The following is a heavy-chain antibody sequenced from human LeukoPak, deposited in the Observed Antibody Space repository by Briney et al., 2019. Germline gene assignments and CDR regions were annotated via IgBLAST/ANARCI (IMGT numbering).Heavy chain of an antibody. Sequence: PSETLSLTCAVYGGSFSGYYWSWIRQPPGKGLEWIGYIYHSGSTNYNPSLKSRVTISVDTSKNQFSLKLSSVTAADTAVYYCARTYYGDYSLTLYYYGMDVWGQGTTVTVSS. J-gene: IGHJ6*02. D-gene: IGHD4-17*01. V-gene: IGHV4-59*01. CDR1: GGSFSGYY. CDR2: IYHSGST. CDR3: ARTYYGDYSLTLYYYGMDV.